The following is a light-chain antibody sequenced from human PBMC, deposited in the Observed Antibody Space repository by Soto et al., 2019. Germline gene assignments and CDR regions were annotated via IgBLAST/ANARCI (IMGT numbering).Light chain of an antibody. J-gene: IGKJ1*01. CDR3: QQYNNWPPART. CDR1: QSVSSN. V-gene: IGKV3-15*01. Sequence: EIVMTQSPATLSVSPGERATLSCRASQSVSSNLAWYQQKPGQAPRLLIYGASTRATGIPARFSGSGSGTEFTLNISSLQSEDFAVYYCQQYNNWPPARTFGQGTKVEIK. CDR2: GAS.